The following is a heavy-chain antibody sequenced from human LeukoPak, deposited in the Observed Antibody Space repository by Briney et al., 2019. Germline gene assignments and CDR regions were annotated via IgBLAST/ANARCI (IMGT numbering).Heavy chain of an antibody. CDR2: ISSSSSYI. V-gene: IGHV3-21*01. Sequence: GGSLRLSCAASGFTFSSYSMNWVRQAPGKGLEWVSSISSSSSYIYYADSVKGRFTISRDNAKNSLYLQTNSLRAEDTAVYYCARDEDTAMEYWGQGTLVTVSS. D-gene: IGHD5-18*01. CDR3: ARDEDTAMEY. CDR1: GFTFSSYS. J-gene: IGHJ4*02.